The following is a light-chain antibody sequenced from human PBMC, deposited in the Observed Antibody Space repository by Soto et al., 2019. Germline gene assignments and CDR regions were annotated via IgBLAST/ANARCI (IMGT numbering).Light chain of an antibody. CDR3: QQYGSSPKT. V-gene: IGKV3-20*01. Sequence: EIVLTQSPGTLSLSPGERATLSCRASQSVSSSHLAWYQQKPGQAPRLLIYCESSRATGIPDRFSGSGSGTDFTLTISRLEPEDFAVYYCQQYGSSPKTFGQGTKVEIK. CDR1: QSVSSSH. CDR2: CES. J-gene: IGKJ1*01.